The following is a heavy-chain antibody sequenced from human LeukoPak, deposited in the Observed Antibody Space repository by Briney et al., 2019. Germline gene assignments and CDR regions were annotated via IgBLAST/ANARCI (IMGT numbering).Heavy chain of an antibody. CDR1: GFTFSSYG. J-gene: IGHJ3*02. Sequence: SGGSLRLSCAASGFTFSSYGMHWVRRAPGKGLEWVAVISYDGSNKYYADSVKGRFTISRDNSKNTLYLQMNSLRAEDTAVYYCAKGYYDFWSGSHFDIWGQGTMVTVSS. CDR3: AKGYYDFWSGSHFDI. V-gene: IGHV3-30*18. D-gene: IGHD3-3*01. CDR2: ISYDGSNK.